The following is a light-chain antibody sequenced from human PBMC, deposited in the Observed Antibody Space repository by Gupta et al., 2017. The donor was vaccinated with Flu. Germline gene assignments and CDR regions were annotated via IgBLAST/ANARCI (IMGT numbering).Light chain of an antibody. CDR2: AAY. CDR1: QYVSGS. CDR3: QQADSFPIT. J-gene: IGKJ5*01. Sequence: QMTQPLSPVSACVGDRVTITCRASQYVSGSLAWYQQKPGKAPKLLMYAAYSLERGVPSRFSGAGSGTDFTLTIHSLQPEDFATYYCQQADSFPITFGQGTRLETK. V-gene: IGKV1-12*01.